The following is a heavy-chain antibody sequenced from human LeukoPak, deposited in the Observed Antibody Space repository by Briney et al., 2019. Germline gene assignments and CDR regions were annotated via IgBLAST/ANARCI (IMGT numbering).Heavy chain of an antibody. J-gene: IGHJ5*02. CDR3: AREIVGTHKSRFDP. V-gene: IGHV3-30*03. CDR2: ISFDGSNK. Sequence: GGSLRLSCAVSGFTFTTYDMHWVRQAPGQGLEWVAVISFDGSNKYYVDSVKGRFTISRDTSKTTLYLQMNSLRVEDTAVYYCAREIVGTHKSRFDPWGQGTLVTVSS. CDR1: GFTFTTYD. D-gene: IGHD1-26*01.